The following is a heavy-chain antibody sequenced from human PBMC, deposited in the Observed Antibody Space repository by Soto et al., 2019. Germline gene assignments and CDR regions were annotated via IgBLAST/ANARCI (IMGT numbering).Heavy chain of an antibody. Sequence: GGSLRLSCAASGFTFSSYGMHWVRQAPGKGLEWVSSISSSSSYIYYADSVKGRFTISRDNAKNSLYLQMNSLRAEDTAVYYCARAGYEMGYYYMDVWGKGTTVTVSS. CDR3: ARAGYEMGYYYMDV. D-gene: IGHD3-9*01. CDR2: ISSSSSYI. CDR1: GFTFSSYG. V-gene: IGHV3-21*01. J-gene: IGHJ6*03.